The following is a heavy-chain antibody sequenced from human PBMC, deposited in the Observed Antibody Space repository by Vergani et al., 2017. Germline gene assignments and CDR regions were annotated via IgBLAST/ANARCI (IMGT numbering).Heavy chain of an antibody. J-gene: IGHJ5*02. D-gene: IGHD3-10*01. CDR1: GFTFSSYA. Sequence: EVQLLESGGGLVQPGGSLRLSCAASGFTFSSYAMSWVRQAPGKGLEWVSAISGSGGSTYYADSVKGRFTISRDNSKNTLYLQMNSLRAEDTAVYYCAKEGSYYGSGKYNWFDPWGQGTLVTVSS. V-gene: IGHV3-23*01. CDR2: ISGSGGST. CDR3: AKEGSYYGSGKYNWFDP.